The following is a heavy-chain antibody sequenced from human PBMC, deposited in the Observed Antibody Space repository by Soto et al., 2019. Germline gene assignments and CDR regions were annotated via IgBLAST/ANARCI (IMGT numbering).Heavy chain of an antibody. D-gene: IGHD3-3*01. CDR3: ARDGARFLEWPLSWFDP. Sequence: QVQLVQSGTEVKKPGASVRVSCKASGYTFTTYGFNWVRQAPGQGLEWMGWISAYTGNTNYAQKFQGRVTMTTETSTTTAYMELRSLRSDDTAVYYCARDGARFLEWPLSWFDPWGQGTLVTVSS. CDR1: GYTFTTYG. J-gene: IGHJ5*02. CDR2: ISAYTGNT. V-gene: IGHV1-18*01.